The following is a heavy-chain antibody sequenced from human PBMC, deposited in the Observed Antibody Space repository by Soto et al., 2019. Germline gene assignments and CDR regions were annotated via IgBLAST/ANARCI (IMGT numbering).Heavy chain of an antibody. D-gene: IGHD5-18*01. CDR1: GYSFTSYW. CDR3: ARLWGTDTAMTDFDL. J-gene: IGHJ4*02. V-gene: IGHV5-51*01. Sequence: GESLNISCKGSGYSFTSYWIGWVRQMPGKGLEWMGIIYPGDSDTRYSPSFQGQVTISADKSISTAYLQWSSLKASDTAMYYCARLWGTDTAMTDFDLRGQGTLVTVA. CDR2: IYPGDSDT.